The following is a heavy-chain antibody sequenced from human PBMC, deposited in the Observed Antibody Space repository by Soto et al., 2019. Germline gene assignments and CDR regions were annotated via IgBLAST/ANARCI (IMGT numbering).Heavy chain of an antibody. CDR1: GGSFSGYY. CDR3: ARSRVYSSSWYNWFDP. Sequence: QVQLQQWGAGLLKPSETLSLTCAVYGGSFSGYYWSWIRQPPGKGLEWIGEINHIGSTNYNPPLKSRVTISVETSKNQFSLKLSSVTAADTAVYYWARSRVYSSSWYNWFDPWGPGTLVTVSS. CDR2: INHIGST. V-gene: IGHV4-34*01. D-gene: IGHD6-13*01. J-gene: IGHJ5*02.